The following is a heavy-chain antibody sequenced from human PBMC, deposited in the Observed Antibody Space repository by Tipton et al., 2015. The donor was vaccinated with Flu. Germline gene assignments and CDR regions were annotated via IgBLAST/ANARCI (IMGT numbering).Heavy chain of an antibody. CDR1: GYPVADDYF. J-gene: IGHJ5*01. CDR3: ARRDYSNYVSEPKSWFDS. Sequence: TLSLTCSVSGYPVADDYFWGWIRQPPGKGLEWIGNIHQAGTTYYNPSLMSRLTITVDRPKNHFSLRLTSVTAADTAVYYCARRDYSNYVSEPKSWFDSWGQGTLVTVSS. CDR2: IHQAGTT. V-gene: IGHV4-38-2*01. D-gene: IGHD4-11*01.